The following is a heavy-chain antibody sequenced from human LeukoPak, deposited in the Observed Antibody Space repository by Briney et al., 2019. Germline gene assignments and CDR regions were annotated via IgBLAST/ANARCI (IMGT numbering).Heavy chain of an antibody. J-gene: IGHJ4*02. CDR1: EFTFSSYE. V-gene: IGHV3-48*03. CDR3: AKRDPTGYSDY. D-gene: IGHD2-8*02. CDR2: ISSSGGST. Sequence: GGSLRLSCAASEFTFSSYEMNWVRQAPGKGLEWLSYISSSGGSTYYADSVKGRFTISRDNARNSLYLQMSSLTAEDTAIYYCAKRDPTGYSDYWGQGTLVTVSS.